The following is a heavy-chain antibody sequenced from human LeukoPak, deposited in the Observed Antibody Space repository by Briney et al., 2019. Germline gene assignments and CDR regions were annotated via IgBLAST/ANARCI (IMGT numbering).Heavy chain of an antibody. V-gene: IGHV3-23*01. Sequence: PGGSLRLSCAASGFTFSSYAMSWVRQAPGKGLEWVSAISGSGGSTYYADSVKGRFTISRDNSEDTLYLQMNSLRAEDTAVYYCAWAVGAPHQGGVDYWGQGTLVTVSS. D-gene: IGHD1-26*01. CDR1: GFTFSSYA. CDR3: AWAVGAPHQGGVDY. J-gene: IGHJ4*02. CDR2: ISGSGGST.